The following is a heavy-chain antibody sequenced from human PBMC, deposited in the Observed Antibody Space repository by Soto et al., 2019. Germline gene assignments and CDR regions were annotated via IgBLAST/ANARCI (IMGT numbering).Heavy chain of an antibody. Sequence: GGSLRLSCAASGFTFSNYWMHWVRQAPGRGLMWVSRIKTDGSSTSYADSVKGRFTISRDNTKNMVYLQMNSLRVEDTAVYYYATEGRLGSWGQGALVTVSS. V-gene: IGHV3-74*01. CDR3: ATEGRLGS. D-gene: IGHD4-17*01. J-gene: IGHJ5*02. CDR2: IKTDGSST. CDR1: GFTFSNYW.